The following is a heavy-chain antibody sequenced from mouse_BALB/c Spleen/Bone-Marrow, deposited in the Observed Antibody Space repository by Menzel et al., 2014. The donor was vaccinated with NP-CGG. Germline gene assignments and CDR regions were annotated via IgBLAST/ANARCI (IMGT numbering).Heavy chain of an antibody. CDR3: ATHYYGRFDY. J-gene: IGHJ2*01. Sequence: DVHLVESGGGLVKSGGSLKLSCAASGFGFSSSDMSWVRQTPEKRLEWVAYISSGGGSTYYPDTVKGRFTISRDNAKNTLYLQMSSLKSEDTAMYYCATHYYGRFDYWGQGTTLTVSS. CDR1: GFGFSSSD. D-gene: IGHD1-2*01. CDR2: ISSGGGST. V-gene: IGHV5-12-1*01.